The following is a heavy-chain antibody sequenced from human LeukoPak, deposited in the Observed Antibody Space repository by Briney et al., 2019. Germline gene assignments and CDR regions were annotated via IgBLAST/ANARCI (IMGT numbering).Heavy chain of an antibody. CDR1: GYSFTTYW. V-gene: IGHV5-51*01. Sequence: GESLKISCPGSGYSFTTYWVAWVRQMPGKGLEWMGMISPGDFDTRYSPSFKGQVTISADKSISTAYLQWSSLKASDTAIYYCARHQGGTDVWGQGTTVTVSS. CDR3: ARHQGGTDV. CDR2: ISPGDFDT. J-gene: IGHJ6*02.